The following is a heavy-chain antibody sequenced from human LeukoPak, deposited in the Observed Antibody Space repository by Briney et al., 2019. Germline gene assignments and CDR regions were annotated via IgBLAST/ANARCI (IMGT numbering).Heavy chain of an antibody. Sequence: PSQTLSLTCTVSGGSITSGSYYWSWIRQPAGKGLEWIGRIYPSGTTNYNPSLKSRVTISIDTSKNQFSLKLSSVTAADTAVYYCARSANRGVLRRWFDPWGQGTLVTVSS. CDR2: IYPSGTT. D-gene: IGHD3-10*01. V-gene: IGHV4-61*02. CDR3: ARSANRGVLRRWFDP. CDR1: GGSITSGSYY. J-gene: IGHJ5*02.